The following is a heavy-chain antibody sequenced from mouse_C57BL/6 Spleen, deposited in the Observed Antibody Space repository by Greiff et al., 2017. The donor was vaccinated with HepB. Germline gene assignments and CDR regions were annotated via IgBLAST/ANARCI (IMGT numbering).Heavy chain of an antibody. V-gene: IGHV1-59*01. CDR1: GYTFTSYW. CDR2: IDPSDSYT. D-gene: IGHD3-2*02. CDR3: ASRELRLRSPFHY. Sequence: QVQLQQPGAELVRPGTSVKLSCKASGYTFTSYWMHWVKQRPGQGLEWIGVIDPSDSYTNYNQKFKGKATLTVDTSSSTAYMQLSSLTSEDSAVYYCASRELRLRSPFHYWGQGTTLTVSS. J-gene: IGHJ2*01.